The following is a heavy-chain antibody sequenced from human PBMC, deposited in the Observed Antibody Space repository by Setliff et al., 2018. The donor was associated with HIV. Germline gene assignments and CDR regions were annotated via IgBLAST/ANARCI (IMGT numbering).Heavy chain of an antibody. J-gene: IGHJ3*02. CDR2: IIPMYNIP. CDR1: GGTLSNYV. Sequence: SVKVSCKASGGTLSNYVITWVRQAPGQGLEWMGMIIPMYNIPAYAQKFQGRVTFTADESTSTAYMELSSLSSEDTAVYYCARDQTGVAAAAFGGGSAWSDEGFDIWGQGTMVTVSS. CDR3: ARDQTGVAAAAFGGGSAWSDEGFDI. V-gene: IGHV1-69*13. D-gene: IGHD6-13*01.